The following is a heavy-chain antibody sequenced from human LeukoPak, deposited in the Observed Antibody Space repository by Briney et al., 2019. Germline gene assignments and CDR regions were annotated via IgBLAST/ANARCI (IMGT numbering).Heavy chain of an antibody. J-gene: IGHJ4*02. CDR2: IKEDGSEI. V-gene: IGHV3-7*01. D-gene: IGHD4-23*01. Sequence: GGSLRLSCEASAFTFSSYWMSWVRQAPGKGLEWVANIKEDGSEIYYVDSVKGRFTISRDNAKNSLFLQMNSLRVEDTAVYYCARDRGYSSFDYWGQGTLVTVSS. CDR3: ARDRGYSSFDY. CDR1: AFTFSSYW.